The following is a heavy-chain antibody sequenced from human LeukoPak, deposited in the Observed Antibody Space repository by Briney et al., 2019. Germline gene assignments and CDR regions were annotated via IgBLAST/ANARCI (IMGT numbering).Heavy chain of an antibody. D-gene: IGHD3-3*02. V-gene: IGHV4-39*01. Sequence: TTSETLSLTCTVSGDSINSSRYYWGWIRQPPGKRLEWIGNIYYSGSTYYNPSLRGRVTISVDTSKHQFYLELSSVTAADTAVYYCVRLTVAEIRVSRENLYYSDYWGQGTLVTVSS. J-gene: IGHJ4*02. CDR2: IYYSGST. CDR1: GDSINSSRYY. CDR3: VRLTVAEIRVSRENLYYSDY.